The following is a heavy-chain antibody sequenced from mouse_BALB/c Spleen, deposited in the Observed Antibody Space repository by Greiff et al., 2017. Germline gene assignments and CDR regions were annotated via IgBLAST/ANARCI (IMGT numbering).Heavy chain of an antibody. Sequence: EVQLVESGGGLLQPGGSLKLSCAASGFTFSSYGMSWVRQTPDKRLELVATINSNGGSTYYPDSVKGRFTISRDNAKNTLYLQMSSLKSEDTAMYYCARGGNYYTQFAYWGQGTLVTVSA. CDR3: ARGGNYYTQFAY. J-gene: IGHJ3*01. V-gene: IGHV5-6-3*01. D-gene: IGHD2-1*01. CDR1: GFTFSSYG. CDR2: INSNGGST.